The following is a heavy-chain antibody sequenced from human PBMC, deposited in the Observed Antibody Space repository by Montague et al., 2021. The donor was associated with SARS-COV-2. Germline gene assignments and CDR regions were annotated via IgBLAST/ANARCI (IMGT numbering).Heavy chain of an antibody. Sequence: SLSLSCAASGFTFSHYAMSWVRWAPGKGLEWVSAIGDSGSKTHYADSVKGRLTISRDNSKNTLFLELNSLKVDDTAVYYCAKDPIPGGSNPYYFDFWGQGTLVTVS. CDR1: GFTFSHYA. CDR2: IGDSGSKT. J-gene: IGHJ4*02. D-gene: IGHD2-21*01. CDR3: AKDPIPGGSNPYYFDF. V-gene: IGHV3-23*01.